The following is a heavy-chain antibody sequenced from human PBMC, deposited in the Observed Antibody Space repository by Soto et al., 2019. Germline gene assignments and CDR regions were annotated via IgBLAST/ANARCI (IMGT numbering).Heavy chain of an antibody. CDR3: TRDASRDSSARGWFDP. CDR2: IGSNSAYI. J-gene: IGHJ5*02. CDR1: GFTFRSFT. Sequence: GGSLRLSCAASGFTFRSFTMNWVRQAPGKGLEWVSTIGSNSAYIYYTDALRGRFTISRDNAKNSLHLQMNSLRAEDTAVYYCTRDASRDSSARGWFDPWGPGTLVTVSS. D-gene: IGHD6-13*01. V-gene: IGHV3-21*01.